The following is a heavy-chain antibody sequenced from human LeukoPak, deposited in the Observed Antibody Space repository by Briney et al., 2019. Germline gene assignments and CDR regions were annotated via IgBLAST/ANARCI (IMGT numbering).Heavy chain of an antibody. Sequence: PGGSLRLSCAASGFTFSTFAMSWVRQAPGKGLEGVSAVSGSGGGTYYADSVKGRLTISRDNSKNTLYLQKRSLRAEDTAVYYCAKAFSAYENWPPNWFDPRGQGTLVTVSS. CDR1: GFTFSTFA. CDR3: AKAFSAYENWPPNWFDP. V-gene: IGHV3-23*01. D-gene: IGHD5-12*01. CDR2: VSGSGGGT. J-gene: IGHJ5*02.